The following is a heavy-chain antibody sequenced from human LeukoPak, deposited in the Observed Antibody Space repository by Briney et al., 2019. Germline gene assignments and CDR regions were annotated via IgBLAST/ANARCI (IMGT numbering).Heavy chain of an antibody. J-gene: IGHJ4*02. CDR3: GRRGSLSDY. V-gene: IGHV3-7*01. Sequence: PSETLSLTCAVSGGSISSSNWWSWVRQAPGQGLEWVANINHDGSEKHYVDSVKGRFTISRDNAKNSLSLQMTSLRDVDTALYYCGRRGSLSDYWGQGSLVSVSS. CDR2: INHDGSEK. D-gene: IGHD3-10*01. CDR1: GGSISSSNW.